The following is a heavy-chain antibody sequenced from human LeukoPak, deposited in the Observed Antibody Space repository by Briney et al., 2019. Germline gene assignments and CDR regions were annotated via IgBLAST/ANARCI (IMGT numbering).Heavy chain of an antibody. Sequence: WGSLTLSCAASGFTFNDYGMSWVCQVPGKGLEWVSGINWNGDSTCYADSVKGRFTISRETAKNFLYLQMNSLTAEATALYYCARSGPTYSSSWYTAGYWGQGTVDPVSS. D-gene: IGHD6-13*01. CDR3: ARSGPTYSSSWYTAGY. J-gene: IGHJ1*01. CDR2: INWNGDST. CDR1: GFTFNDYG. V-gene: IGHV3-20*04.